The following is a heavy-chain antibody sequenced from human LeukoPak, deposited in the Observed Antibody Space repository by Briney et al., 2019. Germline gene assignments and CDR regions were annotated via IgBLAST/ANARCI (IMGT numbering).Heavy chain of an antibody. V-gene: IGHV3-43*01. J-gene: IGHJ6*02. Sequence: GGSLRLSCAASGFTFDDYTMHWVRQAPGKGLAWVYLISWDGGSTYYADSVKGRFTISRDNSKNSLYLQMNSLRTEDTALYYCAKDGDDIFAVGGMDVWGQGTTVTVSS. CDR1: GFTFDDYT. CDR2: ISWDGGST. D-gene: IGHD3-9*01. CDR3: AKDGDDIFAVGGMDV.